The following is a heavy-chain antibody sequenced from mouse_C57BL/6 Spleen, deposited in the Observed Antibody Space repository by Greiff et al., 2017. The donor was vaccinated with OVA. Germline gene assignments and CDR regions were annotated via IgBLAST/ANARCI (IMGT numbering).Heavy chain of an antibody. D-gene: IGHD2-3*01. CDR3: ARPCDVSYYAMDY. J-gene: IGHJ4*01. Sequence: QVQLQQSGAELVKPGASVKISCKASGYAFSSYWMNWVKQRPGKGLEWIGKIYTGDGDTNYNGKFKGKATLTADKSSSTAYMQLSSLTSEDSAVYFCARPCDVSYYAMDYWGQGTSVTVSS. V-gene: IGHV1-80*01. CDR2: IYTGDGDT. CDR1: GYAFSSYW.